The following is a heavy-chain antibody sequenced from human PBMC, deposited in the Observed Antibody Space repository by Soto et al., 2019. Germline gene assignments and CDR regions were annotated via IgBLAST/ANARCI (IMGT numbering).Heavy chain of an antibody. CDR1: GFTFDDYA. Sequence: GGSLRLSCAASGFTFDDYAMHWVRQAPGKGLEWVSGISWNSGSIGYADSVKGRFTISRDNAKNSLYLQMNSLRAEDTALYYCAKDMRGYEIGAFDIWGQGTMVTVSS. D-gene: IGHD6-13*01. CDR2: ISWNSGSI. V-gene: IGHV3-9*01. CDR3: AKDMRGYEIGAFDI. J-gene: IGHJ3*02.